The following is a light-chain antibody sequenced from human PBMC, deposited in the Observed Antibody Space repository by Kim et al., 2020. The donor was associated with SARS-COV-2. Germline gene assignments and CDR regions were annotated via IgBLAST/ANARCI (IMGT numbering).Light chain of an antibody. CDR3: QTWGTGMV. CDR2: LTSDGSH. CDR1: SGHSRYA. V-gene: IGLV4-69*01. J-gene: IGLJ3*02. Sequence: QLVLTQSPSASASLGASVKLTCTLSSGHSRYAVAWHQQLPEKGPRYLMKLTSDGSHTKGDGIPDRFSGSSSGAEHYLTISSLQSEDEADYYCQTWGTGMVFGGGTKLTVL.